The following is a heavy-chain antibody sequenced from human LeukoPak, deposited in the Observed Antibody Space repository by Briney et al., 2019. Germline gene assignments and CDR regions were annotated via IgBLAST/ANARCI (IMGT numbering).Heavy chain of an antibody. CDR2: INHSGST. J-gene: IGHJ5*02. CDR3: ARVLLPTVRRPFDP. Sequence: SETLSLTCAVYGGSFSGYYWSWIRQPPGKGLEWIGEINHSGSTNYNPSLKSRVTISVDTSKNQFSLKLSSVTAADTAVYYCARVLLPTVRRPFDPWGQGTLVTVSS. V-gene: IGHV4-34*01. D-gene: IGHD3-10*01. CDR1: GGSFSGYY.